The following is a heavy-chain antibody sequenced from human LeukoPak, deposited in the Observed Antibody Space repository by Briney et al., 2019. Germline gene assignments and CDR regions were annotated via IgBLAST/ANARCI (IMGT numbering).Heavy chain of an antibody. CDR3: ARDLVGNDY. V-gene: IGHV3-7*01. Sequence: GGSLRLSCTASGFTFRSYWMSWIRQAPGKGLEWVANIKQDGGQIYYVDSVKGRFTISRDNAKNSLFLQMNSLRAEDTAVYYCARDLVGNDYWGQGTLVTVSS. D-gene: IGHD2-2*01. CDR2: IKQDGGQI. CDR1: GFTFRSYW. J-gene: IGHJ4*02.